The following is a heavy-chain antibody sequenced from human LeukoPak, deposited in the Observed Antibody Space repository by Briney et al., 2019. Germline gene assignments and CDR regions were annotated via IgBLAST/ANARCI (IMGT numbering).Heavy chain of an antibody. CDR2: IRNDGSNK. CDR1: GFTLSSYG. J-gene: IGHJ4*02. D-gene: IGHD3-22*01. V-gene: IGHV3-30*02. Sequence: GGSLRLSCAASGFTLSSYGMYWVRQAPGKGLEWVAFIRNDGSNKYYADSVKGRFTISRDNSKNTLYLQMNSLRAEDTAMYYCAKEYGSYYAISPLIDCWGQGTLVTVSS. CDR3: AKEYGSYYAISPLIDC.